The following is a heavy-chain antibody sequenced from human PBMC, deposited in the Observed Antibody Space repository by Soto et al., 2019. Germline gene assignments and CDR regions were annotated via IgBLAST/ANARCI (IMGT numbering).Heavy chain of an antibody. J-gene: IGHJ4*02. V-gene: IGHV4-30-4*01. D-gene: IGHD2-15*01. CDR2: IFYSGTT. Sequence: QVQLQESGPGLVKPSETLSLTCSVSGGTISTGDHYWGWIRQPPGKGLEWIGYIFYSGTTYYSPSLKSRLTNSTDTSTNQFSLKLNSVTAADAAVYYCVRIVKDIHGSTPHFGSWGQGTLVTVSS. CDR3: VRIVKDIHGSTPHFGS. CDR1: GGTISTGDHY.